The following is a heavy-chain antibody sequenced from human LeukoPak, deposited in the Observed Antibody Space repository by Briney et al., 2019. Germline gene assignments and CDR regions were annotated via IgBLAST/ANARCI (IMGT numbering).Heavy chain of an antibody. V-gene: IGHV3-20*04. J-gene: IGHJ3*02. Sequence: GGSLRLSCAASGFTFDDYGMSWVPQAPGKGWEGFLGFNWNGGSTGYADSVKGRFTISRDNAKNSLYLQMNSLRAEDTALYYCARGGSGSDAFDIWGQGTMVTVSS. D-gene: IGHD1-26*01. CDR3: ARGGSGSDAFDI. CDR2: FNWNGGST. CDR1: GFTFDDYG.